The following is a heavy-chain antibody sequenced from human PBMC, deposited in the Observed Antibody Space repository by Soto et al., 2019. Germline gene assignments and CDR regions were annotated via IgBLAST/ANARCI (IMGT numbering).Heavy chain of an antibody. J-gene: IGHJ4*02. CDR3: ARDRGYSYGSITNFDY. V-gene: IGHV3-33*01. CDR2: IWYDGNNE. Sequence: QMQLVESGGGVVQPGRSLRLSCAASGFTFSTYAMHWVRQAPGEGLEWVAVIWYDGNNEYYADSVKGRFTISRDNSKNTLYLQMNSLRAEDTAVYFCARDRGYSYGSITNFDYWGQGTPVTVSS. CDR1: GFTFSTYA. D-gene: IGHD5-18*01.